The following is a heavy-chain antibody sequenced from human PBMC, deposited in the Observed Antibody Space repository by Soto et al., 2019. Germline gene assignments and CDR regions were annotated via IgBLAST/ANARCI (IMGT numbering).Heavy chain of an antibody. CDR1: GYTFTSYA. J-gene: IGHJ4*02. V-gene: IGHV1-3*01. D-gene: IGHD5-18*01. Sequence: QVQLVQSGAEVKKPGASVKVSCKASGYTFTSYAMHWVRQAPGQRLEWMGWINAGNGNTKYSQKFQGRVTITRDTSASTPYMELSSLRSEDTAVYYCARDPGYSYGYNWGQGTLVTVSS. CDR2: INAGNGNT. CDR3: ARDPGYSYGYN.